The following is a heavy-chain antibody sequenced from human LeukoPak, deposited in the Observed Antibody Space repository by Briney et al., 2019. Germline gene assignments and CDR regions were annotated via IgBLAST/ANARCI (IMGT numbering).Heavy chain of an antibody. CDR2: IRYDGSNK. CDR1: GFTFISYA. Sequence: GGSLRLSCAASGFTFISYAMSWVRQAPGKGLEWVAFIRYDGSNKYYADSVKGRFTISRDNSKNTLYLQMNSLRAEDTAVYYCAPKTYQHWGQGTLVTVSS. J-gene: IGHJ1*01. CDR3: APKTYQH. V-gene: IGHV3-30*02.